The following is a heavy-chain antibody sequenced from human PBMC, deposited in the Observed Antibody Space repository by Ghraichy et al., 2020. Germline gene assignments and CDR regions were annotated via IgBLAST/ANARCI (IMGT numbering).Heavy chain of an antibody. J-gene: IGHJ4*02. CDR1: GYTFTAYY. D-gene: IGHD6-25*01. CDR2: INPQGTAT. V-gene: IGHV1-2*02. Sequence: ASVKVSCKASGYTFTAYYFHWVRQAPGQGLEWMGYINPQGTATKYSQNFQGRVTMTRDTSISTVYMELIRLTSDDTAVYYCARDPADATPVDYWGQGTLVTVSS. CDR3: ARDPADATPVDY.